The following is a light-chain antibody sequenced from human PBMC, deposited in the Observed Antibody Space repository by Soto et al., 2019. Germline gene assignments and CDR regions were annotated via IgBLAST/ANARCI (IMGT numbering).Light chain of an antibody. CDR3: LQYNTYPWT. CDR1: QSVSGTF. Sequence: EFVLTQSPGTLSLSPGERATLSCRASQSVSGTFLAWYQQKPGQVPSLLIYDASIRATGIPDRFSGSGSGTEFTLTITSLQPEDLATYYCLQYNTYPWTFGQGTKVDIK. J-gene: IGKJ1*01. CDR2: DAS. V-gene: IGKV3-20*01.